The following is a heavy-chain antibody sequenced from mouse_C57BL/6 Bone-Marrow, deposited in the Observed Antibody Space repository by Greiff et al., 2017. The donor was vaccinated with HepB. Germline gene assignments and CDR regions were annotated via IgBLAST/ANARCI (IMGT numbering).Heavy chain of an antibody. D-gene: IGHD3-3*01. Sequence: QVQLQQPGAELVRPGTSVKLSCKASGYTFTSYWMHWVKQRPGQGLEWIGVIDPSDSYTNYNQKFKGKATLTVDTSSSTAYMQLSSLTSEDSAVYYCAPRGRYPFAYWGQGTLVTVSA. CDR1: GYTFTSYW. CDR2: IDPSDSYT. V-gene: IGHV1-59*01. J-gene: IGHJ3*01. CDR3: APRGRYPFAY.